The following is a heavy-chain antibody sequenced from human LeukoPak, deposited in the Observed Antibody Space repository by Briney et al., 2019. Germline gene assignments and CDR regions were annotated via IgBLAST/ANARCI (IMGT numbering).Heavy chain of an antibody. CDR2: IYTSGST. J-gene: IGHJ6*03. D-gene: IGHD3-10*01. CDR1: GGSISNYY. V-gene: IGHV4-4*07. Sequence: PSETLSLTCTVSGGSISNYYWNWIRQPPGKGLEWIGFIYTSGSTNYNPSLKSRVTMSVDTSKNQFSLKLSSVTAADTAVYYCARVNKSYHYYGSGSYYYMDVWGKGTTVTISS. CDR3: ARVNKSYHYYGSGSYYYMDV.